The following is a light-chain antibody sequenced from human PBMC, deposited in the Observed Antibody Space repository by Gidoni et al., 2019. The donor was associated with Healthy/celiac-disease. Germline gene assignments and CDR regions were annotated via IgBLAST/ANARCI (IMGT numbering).Light chain of an antibody. CDR1: SSNIGSNT. Sequence: QSVLTQPPSASGTPGQRVTISCSGSSSNIGSNTVNWYQQLPGTAPKILIYSNNNRPSGVPDRFSGSKSGTSASLAIIGLQSEDEADYYCAAWDDSLNAWVFGGGTKLTVL. J-gene: IGLJ3*02. V-gene: IGLV1-44*01. CDR3: AAWDDSLNAWV. CDR2: SNN.